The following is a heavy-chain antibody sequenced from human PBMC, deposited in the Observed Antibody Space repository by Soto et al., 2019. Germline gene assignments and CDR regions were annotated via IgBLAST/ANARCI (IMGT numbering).Heavy chain of an antibody. CDR2: ITADGGT. V-gene: IGHV3-23*01. CDR3: APHVSCSGGSCQYDAFAI. CDR1: EFTVSGHA. D-gene: IGHD2-15*01. Sequence: EVQVLESGGGLVQPGGSLRLSCEGSEFTVSGHAMTWIRQAPGKGPEWVSTITADGGTYYADSVKGRFAMSIDTSENTLYLPMNSLGAEDTAAYYCAPHVSCSGGSCQYDAFAILGQGTMVTFSS. J-gene: IGHJ3*02.